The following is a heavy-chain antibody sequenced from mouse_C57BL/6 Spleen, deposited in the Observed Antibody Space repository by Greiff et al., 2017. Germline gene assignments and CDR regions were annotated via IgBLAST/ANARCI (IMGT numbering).Heavy chain of an antibody. CDR3: ARRETRGYAMDY. CDR1: GYSFTGYY. V-gene: IGHV1-42*01. Sequence: VQLKQSGPELVKPGASVKISCKASGYSFTGYYMNWVKQSPEKSLEWIGEINPSTGGTTYNQKFKAKATLTVDKSSSTAYMQLKSLTSEDSAVYYCARRETRGYAMDYWGQGTSVTVSS. CDR2: INPSTGGT. J-gene: IGHJ4*01.